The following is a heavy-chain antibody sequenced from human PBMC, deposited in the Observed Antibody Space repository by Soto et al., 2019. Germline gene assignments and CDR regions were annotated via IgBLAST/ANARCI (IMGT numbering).Heavy chain of an antibody. V-gene: IGHV4-59*08. J-gene: IGHJ4*02. D-gene: IGHD1-26*01. CDR2: IYYSGST. Sequence: SETLSLTCTVSGGSISSYYWSWIRQPPGKGLEWIGYIYYSGSTNYNPSLKSRVTISVDTSKNQFSLKLSSVTAADTAVYYCARQGWELLQFDYWGQGTLVTVSS. CDR1: GGSISSYY. CDR3: ARQGWELLQFDY.